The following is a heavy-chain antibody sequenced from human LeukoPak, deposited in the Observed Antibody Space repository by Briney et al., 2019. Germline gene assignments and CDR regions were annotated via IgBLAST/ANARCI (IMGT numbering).Heavy chain of an antibody. CDR3: ARGPDTRGYSYYFDY. J-gene: IGHJ4*02. CDR2: IYTSGST. CDR1: GVSISTYY. Sequence: SETLSLTRTVSGVSISTYYWSWIRQPAGKGLEWIGRIYTSGSTNYSPSLKSRVTMSVDTSKNQFSLKLSSVTAADTAVYYCARGPDTRGYSYYFDYWGQGTLVSVSS. D-gene: IGHD5-18*01. V-gene: IGHV4-4*07.